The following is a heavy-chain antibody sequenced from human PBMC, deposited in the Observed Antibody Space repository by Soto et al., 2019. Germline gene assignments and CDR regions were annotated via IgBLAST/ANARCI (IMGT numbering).Heavy chain of an antibody. Sequence: QVQLVQSGTEVKKPGASVKVSCKASGYTITAYYIHWVRQAPGQGLEWMGWIDPRNGGTVYAQKFQGRVTMTRDTSISTVYMDLSGLGSDDTALYFCARDVYGIYPYWGQGSLVSVSS. CDR1: GYTITAYY. V-gene: IGHV1-2*02. CDR3: ARDVYGIYPY. J-gene: IGHJ4*02. D-gene: IGHD1-26*01. CDR2: IDPRNGGT.